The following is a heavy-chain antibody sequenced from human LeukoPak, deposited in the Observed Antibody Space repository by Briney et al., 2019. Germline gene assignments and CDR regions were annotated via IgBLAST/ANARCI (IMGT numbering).Heavy chain of an antibody. CDR2: ISSDGRNK. Sequence: GRSLRLSCAASGFTFSSYAMHWVRQAPGKGLEWVAVISSDGRNKFYADSVKGRFTISRDNSKNTLYLQVNRLRAEYTAVYYCARDSNGVMVVAATTFYYYCMDVWGQGTTVTVS. J-gene: IGHJ6*02. CDR3: ARDSNGVMVVAATTFYYYCMDV. V-gene: IGHV3-30*04. CDR1: GFTFSSYA. D-gene: IGHD2-15*01.